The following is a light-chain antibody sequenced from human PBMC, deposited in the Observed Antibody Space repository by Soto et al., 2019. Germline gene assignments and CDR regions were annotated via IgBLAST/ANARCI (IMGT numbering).Light chain of an antibody. CDR2: GAS. J-gene: IGKJ4*01. Sequence: EIVMTQSPATLSVSPGERATLSCRASQSVSSNLAWYQRKPGQAPRLLIFGASTRATGIPARFSGSGSETEFTLTISSLQSEDFAVYYCQQYSVWPLTFGGGTKVEIK. V-gene: IGKV3D-15*01. CDR3: QQYSVWPLT. CDR1: QSVSSN.